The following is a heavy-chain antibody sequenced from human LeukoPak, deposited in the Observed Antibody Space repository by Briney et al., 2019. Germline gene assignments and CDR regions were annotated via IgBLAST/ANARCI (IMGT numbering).Heavy chain of an antibody. D-gene: IGHD3-22*01. V-gene: IGHV1-8*01. CDR2: MNPNSGNT. CDR1: GYTFTSYD. CDR3: ARAQTYYYDSSGPGSRDSDGMDV. J-gene: IGHJ6*02. Sequence: GASVKVSCKASGYTFTSYDINWVRQATGQGLEWMGWMNPNSGNTGYAQKFQGRVTKTRNTSISTAYMELSSLRSEDTAVYYCARAQTYYYDSSGPGSRDSDGMDVWGQGTTVAVSS.